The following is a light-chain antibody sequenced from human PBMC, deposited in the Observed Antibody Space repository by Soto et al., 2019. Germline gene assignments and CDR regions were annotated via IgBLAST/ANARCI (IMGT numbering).Light chain of an antibody. CDR1: QSISSY. V-gene: IGKV1-39*01. J-gene: IGKJ4*01. Sequence: DIQMTQSPSSLSASVGDRVTITCRASQSISSYLNWYQQKPGKAPKLLIYAASRLQSGVPSRFSGSGSGTDFTLTINSLQAEDVAVYYCQQYYGTPFTFGGGTKVDI. CDR2: AAS. CDR3: QQYYGTPFT.